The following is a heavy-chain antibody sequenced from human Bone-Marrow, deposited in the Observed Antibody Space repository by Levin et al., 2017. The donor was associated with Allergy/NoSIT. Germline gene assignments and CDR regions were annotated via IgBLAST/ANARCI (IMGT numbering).Heavy chain of an antibody. CDR3: ARTAVKTKGYYMDV. V-gene: IGHV3-7*01. CDR1: GFTFSSYW. J-gene: IGHJ6*03. Sequence: PGGSLRLSCAASGFTFSSYWMSWVRQAPGKGLEWVANIKQDGSEKYYVDSVKGRFTISRDNAKNSLYLQMNSLRAEDTAVYYCARTAVKTKGYYMDVWGKGTTVTVSS. D-gene: IGHD2-8*01. CDR2: IKQDGSEK.